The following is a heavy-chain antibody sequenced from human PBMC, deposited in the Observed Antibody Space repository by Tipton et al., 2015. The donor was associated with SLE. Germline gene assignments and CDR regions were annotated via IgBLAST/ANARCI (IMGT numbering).Heavy chain of an antibody. CDR2: ISYTETT. V-gene: IGHV4-59*08. CDR3: ARHVGVAYYYAMDV. Sequence: TLSLTCAVYRGSFSGYYWSWIRQPPGKGLEWIGYISYTETTKYNPSLESRVIISVDTSKNQFSLRLSSVTAADTAMYYCARHVGVAYYYAMDVWGQGTTVTVSS. D-gene: IGHD2-15*01. CDR1: RGSFSGYY. J-gene: IGHJ6*02.